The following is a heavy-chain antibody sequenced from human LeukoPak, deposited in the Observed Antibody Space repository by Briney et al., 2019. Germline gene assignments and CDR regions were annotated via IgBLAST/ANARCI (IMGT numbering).Heavy chain of an antibody. J-gene: IGHJ4*02. V-gene: IGHV4-59*08. D-gene: IGHD3-9*01. CDR3: ARHVRYYDILTGLTSYYFDY. Sequence: SETLSLTCTVSGGSISSYYWSWIRQPPGKGLEWIGYIYYGGSTTYNPSLKSRVTISGDTSKNQFSLKLSSVTAADTAVYYCARHVRYYDILTGLTSYYFDYWGQGTLVTVSS. CDR1: GGSISSYY. CDR2: IYYGGST.